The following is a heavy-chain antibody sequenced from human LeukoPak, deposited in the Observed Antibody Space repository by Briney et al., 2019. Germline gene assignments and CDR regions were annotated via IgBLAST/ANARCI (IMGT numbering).Heavy chain of an antibody. CDR3: TRDALYGDPSYYYMDV. CDR2: IKQDCSDI. Sequence: GGSLRLPCAASGFPFNGFWMRWVRQAPGKGLEWVANIKQDCSDIHYLGSVRGRFTLPRDNAMNSLYLQMNSLRAEDTAVYYCTRDALYGDPSYYYMDVWGKGTTVTVSS. D-gene: IGHD4-17*01. CDR1: GFPFNGFW. J-gene: IGHJ6*03. V-gene: IGHV3-7*01.